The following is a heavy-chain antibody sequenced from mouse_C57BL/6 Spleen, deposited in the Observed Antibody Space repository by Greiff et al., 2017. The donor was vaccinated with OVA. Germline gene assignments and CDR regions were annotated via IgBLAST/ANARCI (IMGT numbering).Heavy chain of an antibody. CDR2: IYPGDGDT. D-gene: IGHD2-5*01. Sequence: VQRVESGPELVKPGASVKISCKASGYAFSSSWMNWVKQRPGKGLEWIGRIYPGDGDTNYNGKFKGKATLTADKSSSTAYMQLSSLTSEDSAVYFCARQSNLDWFAYWGQGTLVTVSA. J-gene: IGHJ3*01. CDR3: ARQSNLDWFAY. CDR1: GYAFSSSW. V-gene: IGHV1-82*01.